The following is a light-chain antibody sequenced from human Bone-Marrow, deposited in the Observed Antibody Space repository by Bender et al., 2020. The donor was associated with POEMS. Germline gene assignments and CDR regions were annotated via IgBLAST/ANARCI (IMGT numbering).Light chain of an antibody. CDR2: EGS. CDR3: CSYAGSSTLV. J-gene: IGLJ3*02. V-gene: IGLV2-23*01. Sequence: QSALTQPASVSGSPGQSVSVSCTGSSHDFSDYAYVSWYRQIQGKAPKLMIYEGSKRPSGVSNRFSGSKSGNTASLTISGLQAEDEADYYCCSYAGSSTLVFGGGTKLTVL. CDR1: SHDFSDYAY.